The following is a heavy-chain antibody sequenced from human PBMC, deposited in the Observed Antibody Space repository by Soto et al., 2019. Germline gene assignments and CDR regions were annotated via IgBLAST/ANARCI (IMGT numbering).Heavy chain of an antibody. D-gene: IGHD1-7*01. Sequence: SETLSLTCTVSGDSVNSGSYYWSWIRQPPGKGLEWIGYIYYSGSTNYNPSLKSRVTISVDTSKNQFSLTLSSVTAADTAVYYCARENYWFDPWGQGTLVTVSS. J-gene: IGHJ5*02. CDR2: IYYSGST. CDR1: GDSVNSGSYY. CDR3: ARENYWFDP. V-gene: IGHV4-61*01.